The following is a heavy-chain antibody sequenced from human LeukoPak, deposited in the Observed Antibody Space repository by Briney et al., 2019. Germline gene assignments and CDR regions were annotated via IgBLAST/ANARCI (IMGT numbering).Heavy chain of an antibody. J-gene: IGHJ5*02. CDR1: GFTVSSNY. V-gene: IGHV3-66*01. D-gene: IGHD4-17*01. Sequence: GXXLRLSCAASGFTVSSNYMSWVRQAPGKGLEWVSVIYRGGPTYYADSVKGRFSISRDNSKNTLYLQMNSLRAEDTAVYYCARDSYVDSEAVRWFDPWGQGTLVTVXS. CDR2: IYRGGPT. CDR3: ARDSYVDSEAVRWFDP.